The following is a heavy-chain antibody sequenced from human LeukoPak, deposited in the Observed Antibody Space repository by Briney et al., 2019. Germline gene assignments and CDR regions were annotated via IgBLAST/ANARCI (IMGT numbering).Heavy chain of an antibody. D-gene: IGHD1-26*01. CDR2: IYYTGST. J-gene: IGHJ4*02. Sequence: SETLSLTCTVSGDSISSYYWSWIRQPPGKGVVWIGYIYYTGSTNYNPSLKSRVTISVDTSKNRFSLNLNSVTAADTAVYYCARAVGTTTGLFDYWGQGALVTVSS. CDR1: GDSISSYY. V-gene: IGHV4-59*08. CDR3: ARAVGTTTGLFDY.